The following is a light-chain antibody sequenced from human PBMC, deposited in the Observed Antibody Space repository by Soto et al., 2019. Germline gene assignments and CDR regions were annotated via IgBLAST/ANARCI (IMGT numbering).Light chain of an antibody. CDR2: GNS. J-gene: IGLJ2*01. V-gene: IGLV1-40*01. CDR3: QSYDSSLSDGV. CDR1: SSNIGAGYD. Sequence: QYVLTQPPSVSEAPGQRVTISCTGSSSNIGAGYDVHWYQQLPGTAPKLLIYGNSNRPSGVPDRFSGSKSGTSASLAITGLQAEDEADYYCQSYDSSLSDGVFGGGTKLTVL.